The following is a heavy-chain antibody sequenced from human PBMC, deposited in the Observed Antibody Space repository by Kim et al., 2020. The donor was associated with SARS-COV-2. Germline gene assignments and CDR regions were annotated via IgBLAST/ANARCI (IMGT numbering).Heavy chain of an antibody. Sequence: GGSLRLSCAASGFTFSSYAMSWVRQAPGKGLEWVSAISGSGGSTYYADSVKGRFTISRDNSKNTLYLQMNSLRAEDTAVYYCGAPRGAHSYSSSWFVFDYWGQGTLVTVSS. CDR3: GAPRGAHSYSSSWFVFDY. V-gene: IGHV3-23*01. CDR1: GFTFSSYA. D-gene: IGHD6-13*01. CDR2: ISGSGGST. J-gene: IGHJ4*02.